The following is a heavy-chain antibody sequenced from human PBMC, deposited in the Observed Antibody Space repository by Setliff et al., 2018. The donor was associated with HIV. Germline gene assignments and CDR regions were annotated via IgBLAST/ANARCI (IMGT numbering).Heavy chain of an antibody. Sequence: SETLSLTCSVSGGSSSDYYWGWVRQAAGKGLEWIGRIYTGGSTKFNPSLGGRASLSVDKSNHQVSLKLTYVTAADTAIYYCSRDRNYMDVWGQGTTVTVSS. CDR3: SRDRNYMDV. V-gene: IGHV4-4*07. CDR2: IYTGGST. J-gene: IGHJ6*02. CDR1: GGSSSDYY.